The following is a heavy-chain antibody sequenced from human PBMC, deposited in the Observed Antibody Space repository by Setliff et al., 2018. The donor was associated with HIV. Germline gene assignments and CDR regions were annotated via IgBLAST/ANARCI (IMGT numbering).Heavy chain of an antibody. CDR3: ARGAYGSGSYEINF. D-gene: IGHD3-10*01. CDR1: GFTFSSYE. CDR2: VSSSAKTI. V-gene: IGHV3-48*03. Sequence: GGSLRLSCTASGFTFSSYEMNWVRQAPGEGLEWVSYVSSSAKTIYYVDSVKGRFTISRDNAQNSLYLQMNSLRAEDTAVYYCARGAYGSGSYEINFWGQGTLVTVSS. J-gene: IGHJ4*02.